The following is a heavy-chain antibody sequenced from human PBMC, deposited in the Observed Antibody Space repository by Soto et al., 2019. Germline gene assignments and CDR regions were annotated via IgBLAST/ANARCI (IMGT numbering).Heavy chain of an antibody. CDR1: GGNVGSNSAA. CDR3: AREEYSSSSSLGY. J-gene: IGHJ4*02. V-gene: IGHV6-1*01. Sequence: XQTLSITCASSGGNVGSNSAAWNLMKESPSRGLEWLGRTYYSSKWYNDYAVSVKSRITINPDTSKNQFSLQLNSVTPEATAAYHCAREEYSSSSSLGYWGQRTLVIVSS. CDR2: TYYSSKWYN. D-gene: IGHD6-6*01.